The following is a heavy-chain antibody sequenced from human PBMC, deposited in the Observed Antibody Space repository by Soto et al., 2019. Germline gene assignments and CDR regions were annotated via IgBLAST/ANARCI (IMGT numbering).Heavy chain of an antibody. CDR1: GFTFSSYA. Sequence: PGGSLRLSCAASGFTFSSYAMSWVRQAPGKGLEWVSAISGSGGSTYYADSVKGRFTISRDNSKNTLYLQMNSLRAEDTAVYYCAKAHGVLLFLEWLTSGMYAWAQGDTLTISS. V-gene: IGHV3-23*01. J-gene: IGHJ6*02. D-gene: IGHD3-3*01. CDR3: AKAHGVLLFLEWLTSGMYA. CDR2: ISGSGGST.